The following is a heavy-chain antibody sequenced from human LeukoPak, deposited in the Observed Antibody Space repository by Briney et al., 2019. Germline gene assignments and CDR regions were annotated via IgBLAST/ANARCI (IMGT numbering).Heavy chain of an antibody. D-gene: IGHD3-3*01. CDR3: ARPSYYDFWSGPYFDY. V-gene: IGHV5-51*01. J-gene: IGHJ4*02. Sequence: GESLKISCKGSGYSFTSYWIGWVRQMPGKGLEWMGIIYPGDSDTRYSPSFQGQVPISADKSISTAYLQWSSLKASDTAMYYCARPSYYDFWSGPYFDYWGQGTLVTVSS. CDR2: IYPGDSDT. CDR1: GYSFTSYW.